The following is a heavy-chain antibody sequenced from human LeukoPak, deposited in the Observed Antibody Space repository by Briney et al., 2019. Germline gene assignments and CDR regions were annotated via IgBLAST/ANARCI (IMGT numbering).Heavy chain of an antibody. CDR2: ISWNSGSI. D-gene: IGHD2-2*01. V-gene: IGHV3-9*01. J-gene: IGHJ6*02. Sequence: ESSISWNSGSIGYADSVKGRFTISRDNAKNSLYLQMNFLRAEATALYYCAKDLTNYQGMDVCSHGPSVSVSS. CDR3: AKDLTNYQGMDV.